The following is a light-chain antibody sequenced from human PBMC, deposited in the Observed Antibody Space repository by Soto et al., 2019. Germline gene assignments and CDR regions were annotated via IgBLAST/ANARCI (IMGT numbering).Light chain of an antibody. V-gene: IGKV3-20*01. CDR1: QSVSSSY. CDR2: GVS. J-gene: IGKJ1*01. CDR3: QQYGSSPQT. Sequence: EIVLTQSPGTLSLSPGERATLSCRASQSVSSSYLAWYQQKPGQAPRLLIYGVSSRATDIPDRFSGSGSGTDFTLTISRLEPEDFAVYYCQQYGSSPQTFGQGTKVEIK.